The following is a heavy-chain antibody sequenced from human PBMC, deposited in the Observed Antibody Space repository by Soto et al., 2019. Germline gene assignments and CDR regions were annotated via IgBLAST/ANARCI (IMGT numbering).Heavy chain of an antibody. V-gene: IGHV4-30-4*01. CDR3: ARVSGAATTDY. J-gene: IGHJ4*02. CDR1: GGSISSGDYY. CDR2: IYYSGST. Sequence: SETLSLTCTVSGGSISSGDYYWSWIRQPPGKGLEWIGYIYYSGSTYYNPSPKSRVTISVDTSKNQFSLKLSSVTAADTAVYYCARVSGAATTDYWGQGTLVTVSS. D-gene: IGHD5-12*01.